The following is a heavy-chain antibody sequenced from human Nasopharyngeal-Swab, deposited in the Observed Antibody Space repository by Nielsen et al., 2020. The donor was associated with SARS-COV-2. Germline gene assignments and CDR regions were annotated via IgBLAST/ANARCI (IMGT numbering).Heavy chain of an antibody. Sequence: GGSLRLSCAASGFTFSDYYMSWIRQAPGKGLEWVSYISSSSSYTNYADSVKGRFTISRDNAKNSLYLQMNSLRAEDTAVYYCARLDGYNYCFDYWGQGTRVTVSS. D-gene: IGHD5-24*01. CDR2: ISSSSSYT. CDR1: GFTFSDYY. J-gene: IGHJ4*02. V-gene: IGHV3-11*03. CDR3: ARLDGYNYCFDY.